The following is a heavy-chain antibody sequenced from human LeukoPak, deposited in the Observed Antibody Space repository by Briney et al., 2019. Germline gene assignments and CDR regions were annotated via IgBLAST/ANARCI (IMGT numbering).Heavy chain of an antibody. CDR3: AELGITMIGGV. CDR2: ISSSGSTI. CDR1: GFTFSSYE. V-gene: IGHV3-48*03. Sequence: RGPLRLSSAASGFTFSSYEMNWVRPAPGKGLEWGSYISSSGSTIYYADPVKGRFTISRDNAKNSLYLQMNSLRAEDTAVYYCAELGITMIGGVWGKGTTVTISS. J-gene: IGHJ6*04. D-gene: IGHD3-10*02.